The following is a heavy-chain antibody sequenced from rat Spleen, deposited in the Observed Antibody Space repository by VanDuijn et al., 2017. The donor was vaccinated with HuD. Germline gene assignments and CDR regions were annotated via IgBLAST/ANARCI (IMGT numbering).Heavy chain of an antibody. Sequence: EVQLVESGGGLVQPGRSLKLSCVASGFTFNNYWMTWIRQAPGKGLEWVASISSGGGDTYYPDSVKGRFTISRDNAKSTLYLQMDSLRSEDTASYSCARHGLSNNYGWFAYWGQGTLVTVSS. D-gene: IGHD1-10*01. CDR3: ARHGLSNNYGWFAY. V-gene: IGHV5-31*01. J-gene: IGHJ3*01. CDR2: ISSGGGDT. CDR1: GFTFNNYW.